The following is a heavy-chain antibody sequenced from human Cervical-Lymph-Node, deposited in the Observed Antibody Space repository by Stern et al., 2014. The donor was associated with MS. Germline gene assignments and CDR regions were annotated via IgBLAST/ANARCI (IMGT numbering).Heavy chain of an antibody. V-gene: IGHV3-33*01. Sequence: QLVESGGGVVQPGRSLRLSCAASGFTFSNYGMHWVRQAPGKGLEWLAVIWYDGNKKYYEDSVKGRFTISRDNSKNTLFLQMSSLTAEDTALYYCARGNWNYEGMGYWGQGTLVTVSS. CDR3: ARGNWNYEGMGY. J-gene: IGHJ4*02. D-gene: IGHD1-7*01. CDR2: IWYDGNKK. CDR1: GFTFSNYG.